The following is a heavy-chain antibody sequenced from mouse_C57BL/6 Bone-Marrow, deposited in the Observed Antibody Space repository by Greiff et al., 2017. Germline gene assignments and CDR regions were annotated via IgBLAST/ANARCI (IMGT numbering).Heavy chain of an antibody. J-gene: IGHJ4*01. D-gene: IGHD2-12*01. V-gene: IGHV5-6*01. CDR1: GFTFSSYG. CDR2: ISSGGSYT. CDR3: ATYYSPFMDY. Sequence: EVMLVESGGDLVKPGGSLKLSCAASGFTFSSYGMSWVRQTPDKRLEWVATISSGGSYTYYPDSVKGRFTISRDNAKNTLYLQMSSLKSEDTAMYYCATYYSPFMDYWGQGTSVTVSS.